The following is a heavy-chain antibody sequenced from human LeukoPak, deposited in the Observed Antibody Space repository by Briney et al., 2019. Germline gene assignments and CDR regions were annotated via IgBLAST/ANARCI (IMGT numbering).Heavy chain of an antibody. J-gene: IGHJ4*02. CDR3: ASSGSGSCYNFDY. CDR2: INHSGTT. Sequence: PSETLSLTCAVYGGSFSGYYWSWIRQPPGKGLEWIGEINHSGTTNYNPSLKSRVTISLDTSKNQFSLKLSSVTAADTAVYYCASSGSGSCYNFDYWGQGTLVTVSS. CDR1: GGSFSGYY. V-gene: IGHV4-34*01. D-gene: IGHD3-10*01.